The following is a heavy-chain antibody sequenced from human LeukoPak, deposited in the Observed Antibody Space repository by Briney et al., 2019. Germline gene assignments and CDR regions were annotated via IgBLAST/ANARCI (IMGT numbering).Heavy chain of an antibody. D-gene: IGHD6-13*01. CDR3: ARGEMAAGQFDY. J-gene: IGHJ4*02. CDR1: GGTFSSYA. V-gene: IGHV1-69*05. CDR2: IIPIFGTA. Sequence: PVKVSCKASGGTFSSYAISWVRQAPGQGLEWMGRIIPIFGTANYAQKFQGRVTITTDESTSTTYMELSSLRSEDTAVYYCARGEMAAGQFDYWGQGTLVTVSS.